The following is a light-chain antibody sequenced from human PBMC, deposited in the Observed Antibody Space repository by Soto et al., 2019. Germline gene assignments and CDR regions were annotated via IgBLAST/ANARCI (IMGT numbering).Light chain of an antibody. Sequence: EIVMTQSPATLSLSPGERAALSCRASQSINSELAWYQQKPGQPPRLLIYGASTRATGVPARFTGSESGSEFTLNISGLQSDDFAVYYCQQGHNWPLTFGQGNRLEI. CDR3: QQGHNWPLT. V-gene: IGKV3-15*01. J-gene: IGKJ2*01. CDR2: GAS. CDR1: QSINSE.